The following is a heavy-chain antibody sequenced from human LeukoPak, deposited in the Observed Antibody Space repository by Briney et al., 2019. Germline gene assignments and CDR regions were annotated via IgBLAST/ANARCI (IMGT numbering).Heavy chain of an antibody. CDR3: ARDSDIVAVPAALYAFDM. J-gene: IGHJ3*02. Sequence: ASVKVSCKASGYTFTSYGISWVRQAPGQGLEWMGTINPSDGSTSYAQKFQGRVTMTRDTSTSTVYMELSSLRSEDTAVYYCARDSDIVAVPAALYAFDMWGQGTMVTVSS. CDR2: INPSDGST. V-gene: IGHV1-46*01. CDR1: GYTFTSYG. D-gene: IGHD2-2*01.